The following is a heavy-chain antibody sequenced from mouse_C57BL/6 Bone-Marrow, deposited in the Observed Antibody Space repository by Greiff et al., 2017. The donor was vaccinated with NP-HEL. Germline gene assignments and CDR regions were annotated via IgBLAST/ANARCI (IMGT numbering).Heavy chain of an antibody. Sequence: VQLQQSGPVLVKPGASVKMSCKASGYTFTDYYMNWVKQSHGKSLEWIGVINPYNGGTSYNQKFKGKATLTVDKSSSTAYMELNSLTSEDSAVYYCARYYSTSWDYWGQGTSVTVSS. CDR3: ARYYSTSWDY. CDR2: INPYNGGT. J-gene: IGHJ4*01. V-gene: IGHV1-19*01. D-gene: IGHD2-5*01. CDR1: GYTFTDYY.